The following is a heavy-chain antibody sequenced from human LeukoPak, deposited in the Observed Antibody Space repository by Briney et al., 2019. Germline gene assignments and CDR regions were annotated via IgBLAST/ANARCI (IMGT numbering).Heavy chain of an antibody. Sequence: PGGSLRLSCAASGFTFSSYSMNWVRQAPGKGLEWVSSISSSSSYIYYADSVKGRFTISRDNAKNSLYLQMNSLRAEDTAVYYCARREHRNDPFDYWGQGTLVTVSS. V-gene: IGHV3-21*01. CDR1: GFTFSSYS. CDR2: ISSSSSYI. J-gene: IGHJ4*02. D-gene: IGHD1-1*01. CDR3: ARREHRNDPFDY.